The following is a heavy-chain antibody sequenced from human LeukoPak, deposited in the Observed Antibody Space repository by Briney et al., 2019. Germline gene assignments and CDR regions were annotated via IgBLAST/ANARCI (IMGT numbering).Heavy chain of an antibody. Sequence: GSLRLSCAASGFTFSSYWMSWVRQAPGKGLEWIGYIYYSGSTNYNPSLKSRVTISVDTSKNQFSLKLSSVTAADTAVYYCASLRYGDYGMDVWGQGTTVTVSS. CDR1: GFTFSSYW. J-gene: IGHJ6*02. CDR2: IYYSGST. CDR3: ASLRYGDYGMDV. D-gene: IGHD4-17*01. V-gene: IGHV4-59*01.